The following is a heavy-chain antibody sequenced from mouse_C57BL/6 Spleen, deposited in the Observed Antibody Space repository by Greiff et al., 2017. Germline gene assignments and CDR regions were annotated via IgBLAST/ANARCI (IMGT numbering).Heavy chain of an antibody. V-gene: IGHV1-15*01. CDR1: GYTFTDYE. D-gene: IGHD4-1*01. CDR2: VDPETGGT. J-gene: IGHJ3*01. Sequence: VQLQPSWAELVRPGASVTLSCKASGYTFTDYEMHWVKQTPVHGLEWIGAVDPETGGTAYNQKFKGKAILTADKSSSNAYMELRSLTSEDSAVYYCSTNWSAFAYWGQGTLVTVSA. CDR3: STNWSAFAY.